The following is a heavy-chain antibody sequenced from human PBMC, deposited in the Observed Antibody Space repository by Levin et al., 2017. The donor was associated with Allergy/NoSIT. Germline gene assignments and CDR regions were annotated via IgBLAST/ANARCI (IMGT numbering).Heavy chain of an antibody. CDR1: GFTISSNY. Sequence: GESLKISCAASGFTISSNYMSWVRQAPGKGLEWVSVIYSGGSTYYADSVKGRFTISRDNSKNTLYLQMNSLRAEDTAVYYCARFLGVSYDSSGSYFDYWGQGTLVTVSS. D-gene: IGHD3-22*01. J-gene: IGHJ4*02. CDR3: ARFLGVSYDSSGSYFDY. V-gene: IGHV3-53*01. CDR2: IYSGGST.